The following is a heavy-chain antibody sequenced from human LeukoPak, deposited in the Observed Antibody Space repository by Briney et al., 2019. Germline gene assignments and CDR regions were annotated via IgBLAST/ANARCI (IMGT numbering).Heavy chain of an antibody. CDR1: GFTFDDYG. Sequence: GGSLRLSCTASGFTFDDYGMTWVRQAPGKGLECVSGINWNGGSTGYADSVKGRFTISRDNAKNSLYLQMNSLRAEDTAVYYCARDAPVLLWFGELAGLDYWGQGTLVTVSS. J-gene: IGHJ4*02. D-gene: IGHD3-10*01. CDR2: INWNGGST. CDR3: ARDAPVLLWFGELAGLDY. V-gene: IGHV3-20*04.